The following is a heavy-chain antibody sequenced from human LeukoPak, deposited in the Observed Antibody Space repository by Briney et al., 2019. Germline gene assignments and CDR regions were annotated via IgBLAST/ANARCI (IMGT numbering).Heavy chain of an antibody. D-gene: IGHD2-2*01. V-gene: IGHV4-39*01. Sequence: SETLSLTCTVSGGSISSSYYWGWIRQPPGQGVEWSGSIYYSGSTYYNPSLKSRVTISVHTSKNQFSLKLSSVTAADTAVYYCASRYCSSTSCPFDYWGQGTLVTVSS. CDR2: IYYSGST. CDR1: GGSISSSYY. J-gene: IGHJ4*02. CDR3: ASRYCSSTSCPFDY.